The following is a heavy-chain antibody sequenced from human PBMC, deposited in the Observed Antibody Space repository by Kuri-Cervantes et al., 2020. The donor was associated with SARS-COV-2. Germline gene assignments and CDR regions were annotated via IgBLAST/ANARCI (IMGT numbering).Heavy chain of an antibody. CDR3: TTPSDYGDYVVYYYYYYMDV. CDR2: IKGKTDGGTT. J-gene: IGHJ6*03. D-gene: IGHD4-17*01. CDR1: GFTFSNAW. V-gene: IGHV3-15*01. Sequence: GESLKISCAASGFTFSNAWMSWVRQAPGKGLEWVGRIKGKTDGGTTDYAAPVKGRFTISRDDSKNTLYLQMNSLKTEDTAVYYCTTPSDYGDYVVYYYYYYMDVWGKGTTVTVSS.